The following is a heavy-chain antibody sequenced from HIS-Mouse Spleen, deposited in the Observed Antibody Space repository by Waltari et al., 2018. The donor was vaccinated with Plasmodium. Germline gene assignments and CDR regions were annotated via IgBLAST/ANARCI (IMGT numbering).Heavy chain of an antibody. Sequence: QVQLVQSGAEVKKPGASVKVSCKASGYTFTGYYMHWVRQAPGQGLEWMGWINPNSGGTNDAQKFQGRVTRTRDTSISTAYMELSRLRSDDTAVYYCARVLKGGLGYVDYWGQGTLVTVSS. CDR3: ARVLKGGLGYVDY. J-gene: IGHJ4*02. V-gene: IGHV1-2*02. CDR2: INPNSGGT. CDR1: GYTFTGYY. D-gene: IGHD3-16*01.